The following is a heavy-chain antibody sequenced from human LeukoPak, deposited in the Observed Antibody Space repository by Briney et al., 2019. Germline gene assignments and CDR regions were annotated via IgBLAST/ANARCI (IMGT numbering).Heavy chain of an antibody. V-gene: IGHV3-23*01. Sequence: GGSLRLSCAASGFTFSSYAMGWVRQAPGKGLEWVSAISGSGSNTYYADSVQGRFTISRDNSKNTLYPQMNSLRAEDTAVYYCAGIPHPSYYFDYWGQGTLVTVSS. D-gene: IGHD2-2*02. CDR1: GFTFSSYA. CDR2: ISGSGSNT. J-gene: IGHJ4*02. CDR3: AGIPHPSYYFDY.